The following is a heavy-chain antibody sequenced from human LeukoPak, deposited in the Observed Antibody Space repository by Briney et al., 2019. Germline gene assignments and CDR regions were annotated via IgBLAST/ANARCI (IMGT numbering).Heavy chain of an antibody. J-gene: IGHJ6*02. CDR3: ANLAYCGGDCYWAPDYYYGMDV. Sequence: GGSLRLSCAASGFTVSSNYMSWVRQAPGKGLEWVSVIYSGGTTYHADSVKGRLSISRDNSKNTLYLQMNSLRAEDTAVYYCANLAYCGGDCYWAPDYYYGMDVWGQGTTVTVSS. CDR1: GFTVSSNY. CDR2: IYSGGTT. V-gene: IGHV3-66*01. D-gene: IGHD2-21*02.